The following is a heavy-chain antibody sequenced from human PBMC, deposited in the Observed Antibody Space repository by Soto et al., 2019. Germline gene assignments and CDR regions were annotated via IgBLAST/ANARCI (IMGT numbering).Heavy chain of an antibody. CDR3: XXXXXXXXXXY. J-gene: IGHJ4*02. Sequence: EMQLVESGGGLVQPGGSLRLTCVASGLTFSDYHMDWVRQAPGKGLEWIGRARNDPNPRITDHAASVRGRFTTSRDDSKNSLYLQMNSLKAEDXXXXXXXXXXXXXXXXYXGQGTQVTVSS. CDR1: GLTFSDYH. V-gene: IGHV3-72*01. CDR2: ARNDPNPRIT.